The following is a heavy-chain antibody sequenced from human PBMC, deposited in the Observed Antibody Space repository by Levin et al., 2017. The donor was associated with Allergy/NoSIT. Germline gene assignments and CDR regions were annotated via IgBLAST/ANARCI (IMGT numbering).Heavy chain of an antibody. CDR1: RGSISSGSYY. CDR3: ARAEVGSEH. Sequence: SQTLSLTCKVSRGSISSGSYYWSCIRQPAAKGLGCIVRIYSIGSANYNPSLTSRVTISVDTSTNQFSLKLSSVTAADTAVYYCARAEVGSEHWGQGTLVTVSS. CDR2: IYSIGSA. D-gene: IGHD3-10*01. J-gene: IGHJ4*02. V-gene: IGHV4-61*02.